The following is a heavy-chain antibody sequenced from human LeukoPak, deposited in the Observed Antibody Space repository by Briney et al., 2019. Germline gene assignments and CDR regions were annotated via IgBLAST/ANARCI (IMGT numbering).Heavy chain of an antibody. CDR1: GFTFSSYG. CDR2: IWYDGSNK. Sequence: PGGSLRLSCAASGFTFSSYGMHWVRQAPGKGLEWVAVIWYDGSNKYYADSVKGRFTISRDNSKNTLYLQMNSLGAEDTAVYYCASSSGWSFDDDYWGQGTLVTVSS. V-gene: IGHV3-33*01. CDR3: ASSSGWSFDDDY. D-gene: IGHD6-19*01. J-gene: IGHJ4*02.